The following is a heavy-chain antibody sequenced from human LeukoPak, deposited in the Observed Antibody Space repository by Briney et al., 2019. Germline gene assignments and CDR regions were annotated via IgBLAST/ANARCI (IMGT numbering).Heavy chain of an antibody. D-gene: IGHD3-22*01. CDR1: GFTFSSYG. CDR2: IRHDGSNK. CDR3: AKGSKLVVITRDHYMAV. V-gene: IGHV3-30*02. Sequence: PGGSLRLSCAAPGFTFSSYGMHWVRQAPGKGLEWVAFIRHDGSNKYYADSVKGRFTISRDNSKNTLYLQMNSLRAGDTAVYYCAKGSKLVVITRDHYMAVWGKGTTVTISS. J-gene: IGHJ6*03.